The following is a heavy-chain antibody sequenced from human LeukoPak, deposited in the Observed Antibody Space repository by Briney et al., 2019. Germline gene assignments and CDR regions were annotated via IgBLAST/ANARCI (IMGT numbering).Heavy chain of an antibody. D-gene: IGHD3-3*01. V-gene: IGHV4-59*01. CDR2: IYYSGST. J-gene: IGHJ4*02. CDR3: ARSITIFGVVTQTRFFDY. CDR1: GGSISSYY. Sequence: SETLSLTCTVSGGSISSYYWSWLRQPPGKGLEWIGYIYYSGSTNYNPSLKSRVTISVDTSKNQFSLKLSSVTAADTAVYYCARSITIFGVVTQTRFFDYWGQGTLVTVSS.